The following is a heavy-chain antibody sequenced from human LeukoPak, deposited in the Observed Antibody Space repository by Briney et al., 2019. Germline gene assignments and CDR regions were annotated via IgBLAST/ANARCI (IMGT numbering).Heavy chain of an antibody. D-gene: IGHD6-19*01. Sequence: GGSLRLSCAVSGFTVSTNYMNSVRQAPGKGLEWVSVIYGGGSAYYADSVKGRFTISRDNSKNTLYLQMNSLRPEDTAVYYCSGDGGGSSGWYYWFDTWGQGTLVTVSS. CDR3: SGDGGGSSGWYYWFDT. V-gene: IGHV3-66*01. J-gene: IGHJ5*02. CDR2: IYGGGSA. CDR1: GFTVSTNY.